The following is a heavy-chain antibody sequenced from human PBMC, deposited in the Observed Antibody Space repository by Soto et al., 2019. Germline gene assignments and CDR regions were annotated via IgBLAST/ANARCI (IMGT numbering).Heavy chain of an antibody. V-gene: IGHV1-24*01. D-gene: IGHD2-21*01. Sequence: ASVKVSCKVSGYTLTELSMHWVRQAPGKGLEWMGGFDPEDGETIYAQKFQGRVTMTRDTSTSTAYMELSRLRSEDTAVYYCARMNCGGDCYSRYYFDYWGQGTLVTVSS. CDR2: FDPEDGET. J-gene: IGHJ4*02. CDR3: ARMNCGGDCYSRYYFDY. CDR1: GYTLTELS.